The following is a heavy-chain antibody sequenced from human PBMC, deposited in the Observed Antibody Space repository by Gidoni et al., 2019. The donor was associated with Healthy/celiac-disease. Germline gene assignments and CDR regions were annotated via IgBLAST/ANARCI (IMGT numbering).Heavy chain of an antibody. CDR2: INSEGSST. D-gene: IGHD3-16*01. CDR3: ARGDSVGGGY. CDR1: GFTFSSYW. V-gene: IGHV3-74*01. J-gene: IGHJ4*02. Sequence: EVQLVESGGGLVQPGGSLRLSCSASGFTFSSYWMHWVRQAPGKGLGWVARINSEGSSTSYADSVKGRVTISRDNAKNTLYLQMNSLRAEDTAVYYCARGDSVGGGYWGQGTLVTVSS.